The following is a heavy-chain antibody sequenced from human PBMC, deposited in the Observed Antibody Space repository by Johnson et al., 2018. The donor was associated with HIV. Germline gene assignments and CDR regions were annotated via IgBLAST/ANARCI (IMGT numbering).Heavy chain of an antibody. D-gene: IGHD3-22*01. CDR2: IRYDGSNK. J-gene: IGHJ3*02. CDR3: AKIPSDYYDSSGYYYHGAFDI. CDR1: GFTFSSYG. V-gene: IGHV3-30*02. Sequence: QVQLVESGGGVVQPGGSLRLSCAASGFTFSSYGMHWVRQAPGMGLEWVAFIRYDGSNKYYADSVKGRFTISRDNSKNTLYLQMNSLRAEDTAVYYCAKIPSDYYDSSGYYYHGAFDIWGQGTMVTVSS.